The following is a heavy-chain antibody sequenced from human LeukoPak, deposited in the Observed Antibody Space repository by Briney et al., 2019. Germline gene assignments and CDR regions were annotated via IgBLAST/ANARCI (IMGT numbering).Heavy chain of an antibody. CDR3: ARGQGSSSGSAYYYYYGMDV. Sequence: PGGSLRLSCAASGFTFSSYAMSWVRQAPGKGLEWVSAISGSGGSTYYADSVKGRFTISRDNSKNTLYLQMNSLRAEDTAVYYCARGQGSSSGSAYYYYYGMDVWGQGTTVTVSS. D-gene: IGHD6-6*01. V-gene: IGHV3-23*01. CDR2: ISGSGGST. J-gene: IGHJ6*02. CDR1: GFTFSSYA.